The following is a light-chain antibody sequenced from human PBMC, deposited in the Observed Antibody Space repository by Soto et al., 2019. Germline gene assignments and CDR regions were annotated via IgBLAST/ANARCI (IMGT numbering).Light chain of an antibody. CDR2: GAY. CDR1: QSISTY. V-gene: IGKV3-20*01. J-gene: IGKJ2*01. Sequence: EIVLTQSPATLSLSPGERATLSCRASQSISTYLAWYQQKPGQAPRLLIYGAYNRATAIPDRFTGSGSGTDFTLTISRLQPEDFAVYYCQQYGTSPRTFGQGTKVEIK. CDR3: QQYGTSPRT.